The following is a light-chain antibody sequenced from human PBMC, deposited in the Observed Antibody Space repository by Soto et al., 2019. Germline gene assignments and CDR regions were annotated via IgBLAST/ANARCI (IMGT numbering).Light chain of an antibody. V-gene: IGLV2-8*01. J-gene: IGLJ3*02. CDR1: SSDLGGYDY. CDR3: SSYAGASWV. Sequence: QSVLTQPPSASGSPGQSVTISCTGTSSDLGGYDYVSWYQQHPGKAPKLMIYEVSKRPSGVPDRFSGSKSGNTASLTVSGLQAEDEADYYCSSYAGASWVFGGGTKLTVL. CDR2: EVS.